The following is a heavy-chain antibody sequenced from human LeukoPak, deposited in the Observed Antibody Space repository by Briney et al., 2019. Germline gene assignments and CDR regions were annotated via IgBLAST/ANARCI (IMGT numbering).Heavy chain of an antibody. CDR3: ARSQPSSPADP. V-gene: IGHV4-59*08. J-gene: IGHJ5*02. CDR1: GGSISSYY. D-gene: IGHD2-2*01. Sequence: SETLSLTCTVSGGSISSYYWSWIRQPPGKGLEWIGYIYYSGSTNYNPSLKSRVTISVDTSKNQFSLKLSSVTAADTAVYHCARSQPSSPADPWGQGTLVTVSS. CDR2: IYYSGST.